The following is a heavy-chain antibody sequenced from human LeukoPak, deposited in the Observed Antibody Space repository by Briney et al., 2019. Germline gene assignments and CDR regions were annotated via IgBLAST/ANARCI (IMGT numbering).Heavy chain of an antibody. CDR3: ARDSIVRGNIGNDMDV. CDR2: LSHSGWTM. Sequence: GGSLRLPCAASGFTFRDYYMIWIRQAPGKGLEGVSYLSHSGWTMYYADSVKGRFTISRDNAKNSLYLQMNSLRAGDTAVYYCARDSIVRGNIGNDMDVWGKGTTVTVS. V-gene: IGHV3-11*01. J-gene: IGHJ6*03. D-gene: IGHD2-8*01. CDR1: GFTFRDYY.